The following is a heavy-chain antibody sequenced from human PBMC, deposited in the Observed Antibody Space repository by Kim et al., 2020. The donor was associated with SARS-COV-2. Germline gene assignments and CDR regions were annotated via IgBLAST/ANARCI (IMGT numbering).Heavy chain of an antibody. J-gene: IGHJ4*02. D-gene: IGHD5-18*01. V-gene: IGHV3-11*06. Sequence: KGQYTLSRENAKNTLYLQMNSLRAEDTAVYYCARAKRGYSNGLFGSVLFDQWGQGTLVTVSS. CDR3: ARAKRGYSNGLFGSVLFDQ.